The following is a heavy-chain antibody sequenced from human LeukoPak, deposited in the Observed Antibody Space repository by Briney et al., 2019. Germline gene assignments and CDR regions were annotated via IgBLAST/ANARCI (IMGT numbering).Heavy chain of an antibody. D-gene: IGHD5-12*01. Sequence: GGSLRLSCAASGFAFSGYGMHWVRQAPGKGLEWVAVISYDGHNEYYGDSVKGRFTISRDNSKNTVSLQMDSLRAEDTGIYYCAKGVGYGGMDVWGQGTTVTVSS. CDR3: AKGVGYGGMDV. V-gene: IGHV3-30*18. J-gene: IGHJ6*02. CDR1: GFAFSGYG. CDR2: ISYDGHNE.